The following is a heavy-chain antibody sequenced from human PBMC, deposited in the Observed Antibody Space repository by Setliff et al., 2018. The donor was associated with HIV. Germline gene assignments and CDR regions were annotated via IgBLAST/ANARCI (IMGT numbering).Heavy chain of an antibody. CDR3: ARASWFSSSSGDYYYMDV. V-gene: IGHV4-31*03. CDR2: IYYSGRT. D-gene: IGHD6-6*01. CDR1: GDSVSNGAYY. Sequence: LSLTCSVSGDSVSNGAYYWSWIRQHPGKGLEWIGHIYYSGRTHYNPSLKSRVSISVDASKNQFSLRLSSVTAADTAVYSCARASWFSSSSGDYYYMDVWGKGATVTVSS. J-gene: IGHJ6*03.